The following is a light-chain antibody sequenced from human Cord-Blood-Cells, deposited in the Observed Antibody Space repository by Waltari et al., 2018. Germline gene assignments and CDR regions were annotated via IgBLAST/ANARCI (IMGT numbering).Light chain of an antibody. Sequence: DVVMTQSPLSLPVTLGQPASISCWSSQSLVYSDGNTYLNWFQQRPGQSPRSLIYKVSNRDSGVPDRFSGSGSGTDFTLKISRVEAEDVGVYYCMQGTHWPPTFGQGTKVEIK. V-gene: IGKV2-30*01. CDR3: MQGTHWPPT. J-gene: IGKJ1*01. CDR2: KVS. CDR1: QSLVYSDGNTY.